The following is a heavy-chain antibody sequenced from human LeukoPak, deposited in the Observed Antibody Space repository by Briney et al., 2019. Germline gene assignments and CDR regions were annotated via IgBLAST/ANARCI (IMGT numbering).Heavy chain of an antibody. J-gene: IGHJ4*02. CDR1: GSTFSDHF. Sequence: ASVKVSCKASGSTFSDHFMHWVRQAPGQGLEWMGLIKPNSGGTNYAQKFQGRVTMTRDSSINTAYMELSRLRADDTAMYYCARAAYCGGGCYYQFDSWGQGTLVTVSS. CDR2: IKPNSGGT. V-gene: IGHV1-2*02. CDR3: ARAAYCGGGCYYQFDS. D-gene: IGHD2-21*02.